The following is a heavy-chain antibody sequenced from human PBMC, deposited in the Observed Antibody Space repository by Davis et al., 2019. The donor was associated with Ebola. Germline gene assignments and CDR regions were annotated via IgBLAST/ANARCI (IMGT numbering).Heavy chain of an antibody. CDR3: ARDGGLHLYY. J-gene: IGHJ4*02. CDR1: GYSFTDDG. D-gene: IGHD3-16*01. CDR2: ISTYNGNT. Sequence: AASVKVSCKASGYSFTDDGISWVRQAPGQGLEWMGWISTYNGNTNYAQKLQGRVTMTTDTSTSTAYMELRSLRSDDTAVYYCARDGGLHLYYWGQGTLVTVSS. V-gene: IGHV1-18*01.